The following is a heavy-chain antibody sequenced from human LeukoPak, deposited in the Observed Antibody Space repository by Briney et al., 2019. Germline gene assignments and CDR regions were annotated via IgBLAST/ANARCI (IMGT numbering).Heavy chain of an antibody. V-gene: IGHV1-8*01. D-gene: IGHD6-6*01. J-gene: IGHJ3*02. CDR2: MNPNSGNT. CDR3: ARAYPSIAARGGDALDI. CDR1: GYTFTSYD. Sequence: ASVKVSCKASGYTFTSYDINWVRQATGQGLEWMGWMNPNSGNTGYAQKFQGRVTMTRNTSISTAYMELSSLRSEDTAVYYCARAYPSIAARGGDALDIWGQGTMVTVSS.